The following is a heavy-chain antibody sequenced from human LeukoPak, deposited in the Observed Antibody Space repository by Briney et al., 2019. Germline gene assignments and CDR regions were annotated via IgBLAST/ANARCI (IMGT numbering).Heavy chain of an antibody. CDR1: GYTFTTFG. D-gene: IGHD3-3*01. J-gene: IGHJ3*02. Sequence: ASVKVFCKASGYTFTTFGISWVRQAPGQGLEWMGWISAYHGKTNFAQRFQGRVILTTEASTSTAYMELRSLRSDDTAIYFCARDSPFLVPGTGDAFDIWGLGTMVSVSS. CDR2: ISAYHGKT. V-gene: IGHV1-18*01. CDR3: ARDSPFLVPGTGDAFDI.